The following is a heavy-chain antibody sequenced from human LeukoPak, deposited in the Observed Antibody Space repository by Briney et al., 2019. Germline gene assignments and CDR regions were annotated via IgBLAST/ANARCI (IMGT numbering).Heavy chain of an antibody. CDR2: IYYSGST. CDR1: GGSISSNSYY. CDR3: XXGAGGFSYYNWFDP. D-gene: IGHD5-18*01. V-gene: IGHV4-61*05. J-gene: IGHJ5*02. Sequence: SETLSLTCTVSGGSISSNSYYWGWIRQPPGKGLEWIGYIYYSGSTNYNPSLKSRVTISVDTSKNQFSLKLSSVTAADTAVYXXXXGAGGFSYYNWFDPWGQGTLVTVSS.